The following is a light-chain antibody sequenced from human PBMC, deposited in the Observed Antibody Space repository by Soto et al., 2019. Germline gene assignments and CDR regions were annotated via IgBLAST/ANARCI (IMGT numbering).Light chain of an antibody. CDR3: QQHGNWPLT. V-gene: IGKV3-15*01. Sequence: EIEMTQSPATLSVSLKEGAILSCRASQNVYSNLAWYQQKPGQAPRLIIYGASTRATSIPARFSGSGSGTEFTLTISSLQPEDFAVYYCQQHGNWPLTFGGGPKVDIK. CDR2: GAS. J-gene: IGKJ4*01. CDR1: QNVYSN.